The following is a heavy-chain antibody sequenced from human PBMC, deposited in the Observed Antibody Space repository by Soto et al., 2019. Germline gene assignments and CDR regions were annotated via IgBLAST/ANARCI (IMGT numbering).Heavy chain of an antibody. CDR1: GFNFGDFW. V-gene: IGHV3-74*01. J-gene: IGHJ3*02. CDR2: INSDGSTI. D-gene: IGHD1-1*01. Sequence: QRVPCAALGFNFGDFWRRWVRKTTGKGLVWVSHINSDGSTIVYADSVKGRFTISRDNAKSTLFLQMNSLRVEDTGVYYCARERGNPDAFNIWGQGTMVTVSS. CDR3: ARERGNPDAFNI.